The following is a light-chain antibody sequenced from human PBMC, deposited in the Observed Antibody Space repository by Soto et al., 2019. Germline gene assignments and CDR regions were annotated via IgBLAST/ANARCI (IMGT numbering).Light chain of an antibody. Sequence: EVVMTQSPATLSVSPGERATLSCRASQSVNSHLAWYQQKPGQAPRLLIDGASTRATGIPGRFSGSGSGTECILTISSLQSEDFAVYYCQQYNDWPLTFGGGTRVEIK. CDR1: QSVNSH. V-gene: IGKV3-15*01. CDR3: QQYNDWPLT. CDR2: GAS. J-gene: IGKJ4*01.